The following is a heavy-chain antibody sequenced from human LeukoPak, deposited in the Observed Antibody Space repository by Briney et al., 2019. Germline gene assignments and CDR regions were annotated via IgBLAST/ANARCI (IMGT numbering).Heavy chain of an antibody. J-gene: IGHJ4*02. V-gene: IGHV3-23*01. D-gene: IGHD5-18*01. CDR1: GFTFSSYA. Sequence: SGGPLRLSCAASGFTFSSYAMSWVRQAPGKGLEWVSAISGSGGSTYYADSVKGRFTISRDNSKNTLYLQMNSLRAEDTAVYYCAKDSPDVDTAMVSLFDYWGQGTLVTVSS. CDR2: ISGSGGST. CDR3: AKDSPDVDTAMVSLFDY.